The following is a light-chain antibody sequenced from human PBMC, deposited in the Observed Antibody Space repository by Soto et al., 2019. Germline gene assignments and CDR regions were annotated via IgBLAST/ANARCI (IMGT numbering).Light chain of an antibody. Sequence: QSALTQPASVSGSLGQSINISCTGTTSNVGGFNLVSWYQQHPGKAPKLMIYEVTKRPSGVPDRFSGSKSGNTASLTVSGLQADDEADYYCSSYAGNNNYVFGTGTKLTVL. CDR1: TSNVGGFNL. J-gene: IGLJ1*01. V-gene: IGLV2-8*01. CDR3: SSYAGNNNYV. CDR2: EVT.